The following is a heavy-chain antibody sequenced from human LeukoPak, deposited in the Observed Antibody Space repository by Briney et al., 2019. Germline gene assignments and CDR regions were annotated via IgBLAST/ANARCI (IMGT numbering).Heavy chain of an antibody. Sequence: PSETLSLTCTVSGYSITSAYYWGWIRQPPGKGLEWIGSISHSGSTYYNPSLKSRVTISVDTSKNQFSLKLSSVTAADTAVYYCARGVGYCSGGRCPFDYWGRGTQVTVSS. CDR1: GYSITSAYY. J-gene: IGHJ4*01. CDR2: ISHSGST. D-gene: IGHD2-15*01. CDR3: ARGVGYCSGGRCPFDY. V-gene: IGHV4-38-2*02.